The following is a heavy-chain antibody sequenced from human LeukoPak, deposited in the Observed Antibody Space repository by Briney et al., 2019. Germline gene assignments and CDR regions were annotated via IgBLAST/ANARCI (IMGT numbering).Heavy chain of an antibody. J-gene: IGHJ6*03. CDR3: ARDLGPPYITMIVGSPYYYYMDV. CDR2: IIPIFGTA. CDR1: GGTFSSYA. Sequence: ASVKVSCKASGGTFSSYAISWVRQAPGQGLEWMGGIIPIFGTANYAQKFQGRVTITADKSTSTAYMELSSLRSEDTAVYYCARDLGPPYITMIVGSPYYYYMDVWGKGTTVTVSS. D-gene: IGHD3-22*01. V-gene: IGHV1-69*06.